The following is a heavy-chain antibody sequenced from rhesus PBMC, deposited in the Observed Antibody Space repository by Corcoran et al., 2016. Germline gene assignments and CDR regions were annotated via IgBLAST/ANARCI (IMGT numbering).Heavy chain of an antibody. J-gene: IGHJ3*01. CDR3: ARAAGLDAFDF. CDR1: GGSISSSY. D-gene: IGHD3-9*01. V-gene: IGHV4-169*01. CDR2: SYGSGSST. Sequence: QLQLQESGPGLVKPSETLSVTCAVSGGSISSSYWSWIRQAPGKGLEWIGYSYGSGSSTNYNPPLNSRVTLSVDPSKNQLSLKLSSVTTADTAVYYCARAAGLDAFDFWGQGLRVTVSS.